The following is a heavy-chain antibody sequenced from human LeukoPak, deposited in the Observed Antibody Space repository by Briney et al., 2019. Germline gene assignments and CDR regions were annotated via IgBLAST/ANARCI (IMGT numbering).Heavy chain of an antibody. Sequence: ASVTVSCKASGYTFTSYGISWVRQAPGQGLEWMGWISAYNGNTNYAQKFQGRVTMTRDTSTSTVYMELSSLRSEDTAVYYCAXXGPYXSSSLAIQXRFDPWGQGTLVTVSS. CDR2: ISAYNGNT. J-gene: IGHJ5*02. V-gene: IGHV1-18*01. D-gene: IGHD6-6*01. CDR3: AXXGPYXSSSLAIQXRFDP. CDR1: GYTFTSYG.